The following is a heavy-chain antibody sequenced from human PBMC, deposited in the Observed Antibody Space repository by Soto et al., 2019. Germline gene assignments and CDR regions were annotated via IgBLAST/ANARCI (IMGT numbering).Heavy chain of an antibody. V-gene: IGHV3-7*03. CDR3: ARSDYDILTGYHLYYYYYYGMDV. Sequence: GGSLRLSCAASGFTFSGYWMSWVRQAPGKGLEWVANIKQDGSEKYYVDSVKGRFTISRDNAKNSLYLQMNSLRAEDTAVYYCARSDYDILTGYHLYYYYYYGMDVWGQGTTVTVSS. J-gene: IGHJ6*02. D-gene: IGHD3-9*01. CDR2: IKQDGSEK. CDR1: GFTFSGYW.